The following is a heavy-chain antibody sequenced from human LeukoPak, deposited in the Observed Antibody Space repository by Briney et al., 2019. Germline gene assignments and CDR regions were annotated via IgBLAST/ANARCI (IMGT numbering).Heavy chain of an antibody. CDR3: TTKRGYSYGYAD. J-gene: IGHJ4*02. Sequence: PGGSLRLSCAASGFTVSSNCMTWVPQATGKGLEWVTDIYSGGNTYYADSVKGSITISQNNSHNTLEARMNKMRTQGQAVYYYTTKRGYSYGYADWGQGTL. CDR1: GFTVSSNC. V-gene: IGHV3-66*01. CDR2: IYSGGNT. D-gene: IGHD5-18*01.